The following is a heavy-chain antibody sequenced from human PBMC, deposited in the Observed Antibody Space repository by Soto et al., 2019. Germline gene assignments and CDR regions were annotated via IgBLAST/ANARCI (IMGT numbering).Heavy chain of an antibody. D-gene: IGHD3-3*01. V-gene: IGHV1-24*01. J-gene: IGHJ4*02. Sequence: QVQLVQSGAEVKKPGASVKVSCKVSGYTLTELSIHWVRQAPGKGLEWMGGFDPEDGETIYAQKFLGRVTMTEDTSTDTAYMELNSMRSENTAVYYCATGEGIFGVIIEGDYWGQGSVVTVS. CDR3: ATGEGIFGVIIEGDY. CDR1: GYTLTELS. CDR2: FDPEDGET.